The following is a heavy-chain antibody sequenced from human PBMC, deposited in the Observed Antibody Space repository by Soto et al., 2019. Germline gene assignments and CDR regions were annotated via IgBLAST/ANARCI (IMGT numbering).Heavy chain of an antibody. D-gene: IGHD1-26*01. Sequence: SETLSLTCAITGDSVSSNSAGWSWVRQSPSRGLEWLGRTYYRSKWYYEYAVSVRGRITINPDTSKNQYSLQLNSVTPEDTAVYFCARGEQYSGRIFDYWGKGPLVTVSS. V-gene: IGHV6-1*01. J-gene: IGHJ4*01. CDR3: ARGEQYSGRIFDY. CDR1: GDSVSSNSAG. CDR2: TYYRSKWYY.